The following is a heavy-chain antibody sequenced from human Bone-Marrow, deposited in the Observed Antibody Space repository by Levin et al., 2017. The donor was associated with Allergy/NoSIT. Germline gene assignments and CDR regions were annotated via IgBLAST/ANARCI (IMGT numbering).Heavy chain of an antibody. V-gene: IGHV3-30*18. CDR2: VSYDGSTK. D-gene: IGHD2-2*01. CDR1: GFTFSSYG. J-gene: IGHJ6*02. CDR3: AKGKGSTSPLDV. Sequence: GESLKISCAASGFTFSSYGMHWVRQAPGKGLEWVAVVSYDGSTKHSADSVKGRFTASRDNSKNTLYLHMNSLRPEDTAVYFCAKGKGSTSPLDVWGHGTTVTVSS.